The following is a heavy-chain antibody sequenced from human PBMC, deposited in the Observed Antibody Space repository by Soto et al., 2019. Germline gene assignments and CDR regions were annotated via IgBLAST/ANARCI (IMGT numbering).Heavy chain of an antibody. CDR3: AGAYGDYSAEYFQH. CDR1: GGSISSYY. CDR2: IYYSGST. Sequence: QVQLQESRPGLVKPSETLSLTCTVSGGSISSYYWSWIRQPPGKGLEWIGYIYYSGSTNYNPSLKSRVTISVDTSKNQFSLKLSSVTAADTAVYYCAGAYGDYSAEYFQHWGQGTLVTVSS. D-gene: IGHD4-17*01. J-gene: IGHJ1*01. V-gene: IGHV4-59*08.